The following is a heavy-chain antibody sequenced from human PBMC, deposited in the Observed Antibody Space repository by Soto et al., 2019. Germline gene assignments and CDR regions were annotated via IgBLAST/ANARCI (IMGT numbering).Heavy chain of an antibody. CDR2: IYWNDVK. CDR3: ALSAIYVGTWFYFDQ. J-gene: IGHJ4*02. V-gene: IGHV2-5*01. CDR1: GFSLTTSGVG. D-gene: IGHD3-10*02. Sequence: QITLKESGPTLVKPTQTLTLTCTFSGFSLTTSGVGVGCIRQPQGKALEWLALIYWNDVKRYSPSLKSSLTITKDTSKNQVVLTMTNMAPVDTATYYCALSAIYVGTWFYFDQWGQGTLVTVSS.